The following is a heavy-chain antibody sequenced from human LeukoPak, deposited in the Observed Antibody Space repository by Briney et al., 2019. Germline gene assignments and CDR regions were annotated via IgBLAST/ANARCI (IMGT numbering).Heavy chain of an antibody. CDR3: ARLLRGGNYYDY. V-gene: IGHV4-4*09. J-gene: IGHJ4*02. Sequence: KPSETLSLTCTVSGGSISGYFWSWIRQPPGKGLEWIGNIYASGSAIYNPTLKSRVTMSVDTSKNQFSLRLTSVPAADTAVYYCARLLRGGNYYDYWGRGTLVSVSS. D-gene: IGHD3-10*01. CDR1: GGSISGYF. CDR2: IYASGSA.